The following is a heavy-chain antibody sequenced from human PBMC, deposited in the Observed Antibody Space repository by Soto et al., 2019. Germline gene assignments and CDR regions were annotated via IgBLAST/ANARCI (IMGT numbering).Heavy chain of an antibody. CDR1: GGTFGNSA. V-gene: IGHV1-69*05. CDR3: ARDKDRLQFGWNSYYVMDV. Sequence: QVQLVQSGAEVKKPGSSVTVSCKASGGTFGNSAISWVRQAPGQGLEWMGGILPIFPTPDYAQKFQGRVTITSDESTSTAYMELTSLRSEDTTVYYCARDKDRLQFGWNSYYVMDVWGQGTTVTVSS. J-gene: IGHJ6*02. CDR2: ILPIFPTP. D-gene: IGHD5-12*01.